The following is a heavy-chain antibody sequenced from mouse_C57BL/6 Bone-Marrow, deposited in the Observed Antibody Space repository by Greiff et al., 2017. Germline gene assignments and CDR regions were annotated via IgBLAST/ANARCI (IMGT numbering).Heavy chain of an antibody. V-gene: IGHV1-7*01. CDR1: GYTFTSYW. Sequence: VQLQQSGAELAKPGASVKLSCKASGYTFTSYWMHWVKQRPGPGLEWIGYINPSSGYTKYNQKFKDKATLTADKSSSTAYMQRSSLTYEDCAVYYCARGHYYGSSYVTWFAYWGQGTLVTVSA. J-gene: IGHJ3*01. CDR3: ARGHYYGSSYVTWFAY. CDR2: INPSSGYT. D-gene: IGHD1-1*01.